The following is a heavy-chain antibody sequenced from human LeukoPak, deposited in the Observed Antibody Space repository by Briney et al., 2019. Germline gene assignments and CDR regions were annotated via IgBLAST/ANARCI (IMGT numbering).Heavy chain of an antibody. CDR1: GFTFDDYA. Sequence: PGRSLRLSCAAPGFTFDDYAMHWVRQAPGKGLEWVSGISWNSGSIGYADSVKGRFTISRDNAKNSLYLQMNSLRAEDTALYYCAKGSYYDSSGYYYDYWGQGTLVTVSS. CDR3: AKGSYYDSSGYYYDY. D-gene: IGHD3-22*01. J-gene: IGHJ4*02. V-gene: IGHV3-9*01. CDR2: ISWNSGSI.